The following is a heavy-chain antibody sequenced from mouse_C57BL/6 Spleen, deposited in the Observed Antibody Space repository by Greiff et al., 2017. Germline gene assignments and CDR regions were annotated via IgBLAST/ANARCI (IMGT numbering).Heavy chain of an antibody. V-gene: IGHV5-17*01. CDR1: GFTFSDYG. J-gene: IGHJ2*01. Sequence: EVQRVESGGGLVKPGGSLKLSCAASGFTFSDYGMHWVRQAPEKGLEWVAYISSGSSTIYYADTVKGRFTISRDNAKNTLFLQMTSLRSEDTAMYYCARTHLDYWGQGTTLTVSS. CDR3: ARTHLDY. CDR2: ISSGSSTI.